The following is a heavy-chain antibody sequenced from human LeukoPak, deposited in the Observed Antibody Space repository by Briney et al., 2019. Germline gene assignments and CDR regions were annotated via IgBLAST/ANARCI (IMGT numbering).Heavy chain of an antibody. J-gene: IGHJ4*02. Sequence: GGSLRLSCAASGFTFSSYSMNWVRQAPGKGLEWVSAISGSGGSTYYADSVKGRFTISRDNSKNTLYLQMNSLRAEDTAVYYCANRGGSGIDWGQGTLVTVSS. D-gene: IGHD3-10*01. CDR3: ANRGGSGID. CDR2: ISGSGGST. CDR1: GFTFSSYS. V-gene: IGHV3-23*01.